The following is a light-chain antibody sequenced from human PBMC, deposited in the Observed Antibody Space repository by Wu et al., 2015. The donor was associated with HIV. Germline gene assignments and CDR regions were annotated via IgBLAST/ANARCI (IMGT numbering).Light chain of an antibody. CDR2: GAS. CDR3: QQYGSSPLT. J-gene: IGKJ4*01. Sequence: EIVLTQSPDTLSLSPGERATLSCRASQSVSSNYLAWYQQKPDQPPRLLIYGASNRATDIPDRFSGSASGTDFTLTINRLEPEDFAVYYCQQYGSSPLTFGGGTKVEIK. CDR1: QSVSSNY. V-gene: IGKV3-20*01.